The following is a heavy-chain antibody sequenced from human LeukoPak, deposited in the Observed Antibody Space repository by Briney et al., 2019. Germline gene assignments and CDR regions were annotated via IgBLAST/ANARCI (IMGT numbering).Heavy chain of an antibody. D-gene: IGHD1-26*01. CDR2: IDTVGNT. CDR3: IRIRAWEHQYGKDV. Sequence: GGSLRLSCAASGFTFNNYDMHWVRQASGKGLGWVSAIDTVGNTYYTVSVKGRFTISREDATNSLYLQMNSLRDGDTAVYYCIRIRAWEHQYGKDVWGQGTTVTVSS. J-gene: IGHJ6*02. V-gene: IGHV3-13*04. CDR1: GFTFNNYD.